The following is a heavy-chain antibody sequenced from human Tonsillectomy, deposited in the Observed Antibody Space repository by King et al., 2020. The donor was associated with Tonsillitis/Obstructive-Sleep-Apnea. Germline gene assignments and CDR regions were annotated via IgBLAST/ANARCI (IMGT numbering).Heavy chain of an antibody. CDR3: ARGGLAMIRAYYYYYMDV. CDR1: GFTVINNY. V-gene: IGHV3-53*04. D-gene: IGHD5-18*01. Sequence: VQLVESGGGLVQPGGSLRLSCAASGFTVINNYMSWVRQAPGKGLEWVSVLYSGGSTYYADSVKGRFTISRHNSKSTIYLQMNSLRAEDTAVYYCARGGLAMIRAYYYYYMDVWGKGTTVTVSS. J-gene: IGHJ6*03. CDR2: LYSGGST.